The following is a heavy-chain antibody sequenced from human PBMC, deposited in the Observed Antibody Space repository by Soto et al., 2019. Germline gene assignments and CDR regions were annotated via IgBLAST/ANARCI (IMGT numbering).Heavy chain of an antibody. D-gene: IGHD1-7*01. J-gene: IGHJ5*02. CDR1: GFTFSSYS. V-gene: IGHV3-21*01. CDR3: ARDPNWNYRVYNWFDP. CDR2: ISSSSSYI. Sequence: GGSLRLSCAASGFTFSSYSMNWVRQAPGKGLEWVSSISSSSSYIYYADSVKGRFTISRDNAKNSLYLQMNSLRAEDTAVYYCARDPNWNYRVYNWFDPWGQGTLVTVSS.